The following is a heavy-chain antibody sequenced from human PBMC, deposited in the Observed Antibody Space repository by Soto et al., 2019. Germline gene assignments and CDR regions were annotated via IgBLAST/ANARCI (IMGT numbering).Heavy chain of an antibody. Sequence: SGPTLVNPTQTLTLTCTVSGFSLSTNGVGVGWIRQPPGKALEWLALIYWNDDKRYSPSLKSRLTITKDTSKDQVVLTMTDMDPVDTATYYCARQTWYCGGGRCLSAFWGQGTIVTVSS. CDR1: GFSLSTNGVG. CDR3: ARQTWYCGGGRCLSAF. CDR2: IYWNDDK. V-gene: IGHV2-5*01. D-gene: IGHD2-21*01. J-gene: IGHJ4*02.